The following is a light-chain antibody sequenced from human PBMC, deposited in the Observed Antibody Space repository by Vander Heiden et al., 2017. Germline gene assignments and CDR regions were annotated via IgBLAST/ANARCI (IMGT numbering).Light chain of an antibody. J-gene: IGKJ5*01. CDR3: QQSYSTPSIT. V-gene: IGKV1-39*01. CDR2: AAS. Sequence: DIQMTQSPSSLSASVGDRVTITCRASQSISSYLNWYQQKPGKAAHLLIYAASSLQSGVPSRFSSSRAGTDFTLTISSLQPEDFATYYCQQSYSTPSITFGQGTRLEIK. CDR1: QSISSY.